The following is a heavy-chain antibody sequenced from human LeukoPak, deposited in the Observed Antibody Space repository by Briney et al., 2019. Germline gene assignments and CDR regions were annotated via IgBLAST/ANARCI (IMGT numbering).Heavy chain of an antibody. V-gene: IGHV4-59*01. J-gene: IGHJ6*03. CDR3: ARGPAKYYDFWSGPYYYYYMDV. CDR2: IYYSGST. Sequence: SETLSLTCTVSGGSISRYYWSWIRQPPGKGLEWIGYIYYSGSTNYNPSPKSRVTISVDTSKNQFSLKLSSVTAADTAVYYCARGPAKYYDFWSGPYYYYYMDVWGKGTTVTVSS. CDR1: GGSISRYY. D-gene: IGHD3-3*01.